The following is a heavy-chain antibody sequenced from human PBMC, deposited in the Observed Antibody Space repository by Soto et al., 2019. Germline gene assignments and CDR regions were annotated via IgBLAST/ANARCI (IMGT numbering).Heavy chain of an antibody. Sequence: EVQLVESGGGLVKPGGSLRLSCAASGFTFSSYSMNWVRQAPGKGLEWVSSISSSSSYIYYADSVKGRFTISRDNAKNSLYLQMNSLRAEDTAVYYCATDRVEMATIAWFDPWGQGTLVTVSS. D-gene: IGHD5-12*01. CDR1: GFTFSSYS. CDR2: ISSSSSYI. CDR3: ATDRVEMATIAWFDP. V-gene: IGHV3-21*01. J-gene: IGHJ5*02.